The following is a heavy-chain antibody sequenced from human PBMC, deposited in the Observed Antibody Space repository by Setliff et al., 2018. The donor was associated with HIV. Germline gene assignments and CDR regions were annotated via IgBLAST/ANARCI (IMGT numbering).Heavy chain of an antibody. CDR2: IYYSGST. V-gene: IGHV4-39*07. CDR1: GGSISSSPYY. D-gene: IGHD2-21*01. CDR3: ASGLFYDY. Sequence: SETLSLTCTVSGGSISSSPYYWGWIRQPPGKGLEWIGSIYYSGSTYYNPSLKSRVSISLDASKNQFSLNLTSVTAADTAVYYCASGLFYDYWGQGALVTVSS. J-gene: IGHJ4*02.